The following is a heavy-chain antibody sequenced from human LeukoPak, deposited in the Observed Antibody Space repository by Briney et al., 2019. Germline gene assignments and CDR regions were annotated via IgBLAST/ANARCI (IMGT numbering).Heavy chain of an antibody. D-gene: IGHD3-22*01. CDR3: ARTMDSSGHYRWGIAY. CDR2: INPNSGGT. J-gene: IGHJ4*02. CDR1: GYTFTGYY. Sequence: ASVKVSCKASGYTFTGYYMQWVRQAPGQGLEWMGWINPNSGGTNYAQKFQGRVTMARDTSISTAYMELSRLRSDDTAVYYCARTMDSSGHYRWGIAYWGQGTLVTVSS. V-gene: IGHV1-2*02.